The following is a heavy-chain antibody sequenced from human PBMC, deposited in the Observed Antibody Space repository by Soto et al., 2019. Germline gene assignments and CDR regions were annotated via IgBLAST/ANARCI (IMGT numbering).Heavy chain of an antibody. J-gene: IGHJ4*02. V-gene: IGHV3-23*01. CDR3: AKTIAAADTGFDY. D-gene: IGHD6-13*01. Sequence: PGGSLRLSCAASGFTFSRYAMSWVRQAPGKGLEWVSAIIGSGGSTYYADSVKGRFTISRDNSKNTLYLQMNSLRAEDTAVYYCAKTIAAADTGFDYWGQGTLVTVSS. CDR2: IIGSGGST. CDR1: GFTFSRYA.